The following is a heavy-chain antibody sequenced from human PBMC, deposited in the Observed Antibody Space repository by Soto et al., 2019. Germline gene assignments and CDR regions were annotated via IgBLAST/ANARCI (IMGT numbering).Heavy chain of an antibody. J-gene: IGHJ4*02. CDR2: IIPILGIA. CDR1: GGTFSSYT. CDR3: ASHQCSGRSCYSNYFDY. D-gene: IGHD2-15*01. V-gene: IGHV1-69*02. Sequence: SVKVFCKASGGTFSSYTISWVRQAPGQGLEWMGRIIPILGIANYAQKFQGRVMITADKSTSTAYMELSSLRSEDTAVYYCASHQCSGRSCYSNYFDYWGQGTLVNVSS.